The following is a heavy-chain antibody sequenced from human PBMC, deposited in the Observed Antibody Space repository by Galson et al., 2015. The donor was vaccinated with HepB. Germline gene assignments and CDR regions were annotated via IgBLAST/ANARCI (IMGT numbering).Heavy chain of an antibody. J-gene: IGHJ4*02. V-gene: IGHV3-30*04. Sequence: SLRLSCAASGFTFSSYAMHWVRQAPGKGLEWVAVTSYGGSNKYYADSVKGRFTISRDNSKNTLYLQMNSLRAEDTAVYYCARGSLGGSGYYFPHWYFDYWGQGTLVTVSS. CDR3: ARGSLGGSGYYFPHWYFDY. D-gene: IGHD3-22*01. CDR1: GFTFSSYA. CDR2: TSYGGSNK.